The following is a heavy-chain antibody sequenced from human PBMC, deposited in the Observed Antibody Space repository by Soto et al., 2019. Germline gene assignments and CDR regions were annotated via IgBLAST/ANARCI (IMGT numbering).Heavy chain of an antibody. CDR1: GFTFSSNW. J-gene: IGHJ6*03. V-gene: IGHV3-74*01. CDR2: INSEGSST. Sequence: EVQLEESGGGLVQPGGSLRLSCVASGFTFSSNWVHWVPQAPGKGLVWVARINSEGSSTTYADSVKGRFTISRDNAKNTLFLQMNSLRAEDTAVYYCARSLPYYYYYYYMDVWGKGTTVTVSS. CDR3: ARSLPYYYYYYYMDV.